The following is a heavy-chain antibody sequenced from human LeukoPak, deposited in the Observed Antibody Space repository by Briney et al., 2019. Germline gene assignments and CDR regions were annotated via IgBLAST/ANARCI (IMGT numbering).Heavy chain of an antibody. CDR2: IYTSGST. CDR1: GGSISSGSYY. D-gene: IGHD3-22*01. V-gene: IGHV4-61*02. CDR3: AREIPNYYDSSGYPDY. Sequence: PSETLSLTCTVSGGSISSGSYYWSWIRQPAGKGLEWIGRIYTSGSTNYNPSLKSRVTISVDTSKNQFSLKLSSVTAADTAVYYCAREIPNYYDSSGYPDYWGQGTLVTVSS. J-gene: IGHJ4*02.